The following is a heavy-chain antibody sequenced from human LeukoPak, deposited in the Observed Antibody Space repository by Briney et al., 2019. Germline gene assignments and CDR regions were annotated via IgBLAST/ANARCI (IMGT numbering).Heavy chain of an antibody. CDR1: GGSFSGYY. J-gene: IGHJ3*02. CDR3: ARVAGYSYGYYDAFDI. D-gene: IGHD5-18*01. CDR2: INHSGST. V-gene: IGHV4-34*01. Sequence: TSETLSLTCAVYGGSFSGYYWSWIRQPPGKGLEWIGEINHSGSTNYNPSLKSRVTISVDTSKNQFSLKLSSVTAADTAVYYCARVAGYSYGYYDAFDIWGQGTMVTVSS.